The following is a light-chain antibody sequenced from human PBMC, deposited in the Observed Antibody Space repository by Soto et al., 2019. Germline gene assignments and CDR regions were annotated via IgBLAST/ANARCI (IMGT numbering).Light chain of an antibody. V-gene: IGKV1-5*01. J-gene: IGKJ1*01. Sequence: DIQMTQSPSTLSASVGDRVTITCRASETISSWLAWYQQKEGKAPKLLMYDASTLESGVPPRFSGSRSGTEFTLTISSLQPDDCGTYYCQQYNSFLSVTFGLGTRVEIK. CDR2: DAS. CDR3: QQYNSFLSVT. CDR1: ETISSW.